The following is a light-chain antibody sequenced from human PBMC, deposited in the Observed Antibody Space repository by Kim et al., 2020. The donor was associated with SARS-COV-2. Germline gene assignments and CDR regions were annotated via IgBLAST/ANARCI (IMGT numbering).Light chain of an antibody. CDR2: GKN. Sequence: SSELTQDPAVSVALGQTVRITCQGDSLRSYYASWYQQKPGQSPVLVIYGKNNRPSGISDRFSGSSSGNTASLTITGAQAEDEADYYCNSRDSSGNHLVFGGGTQLTFL. J-gene: IGLJ3*02. CDR3: NSRDSSGNHLV. CDR1: SLRSYY. V-gene: IGLV3-19*01.